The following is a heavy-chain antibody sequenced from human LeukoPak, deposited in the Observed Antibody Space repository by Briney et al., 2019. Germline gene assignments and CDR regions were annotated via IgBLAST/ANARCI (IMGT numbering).Heavy chain of an antibody. D-gene: IGHD1-26*01. Sequence: GGSLRLSCAASGFTVSNNYMSWVRQAPGKGLEWVSVIYSGGSTYYADSVKGRFTISRDNSKNTLYLQMNSLRAEDTAVYYCARGVGATKSDWSDPWGQGTLVTVSS. CDR2: IYSGGST. J-gene: IGHJ5*02. V-gene: IGHV3-53*01. CDR1: GFTVSNNY. CDR3: ARGVGATKSDWSDP.